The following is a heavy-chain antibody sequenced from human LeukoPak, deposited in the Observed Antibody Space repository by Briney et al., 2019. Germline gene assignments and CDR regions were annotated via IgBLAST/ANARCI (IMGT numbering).Heavy chain of an antibody. CDR2: ISSSTSYI. D-gene: IGHD2-15*01. CDR1: GFSFSSYN. V-gene: IGHV3-21*01. J-gene: IGHJ6*02. CDR3: ARDFNPGYCSGGGCVYGMDV. Sequence: PGGSLRLSCAASGFSFSSYNMNWVRQAPGKGLEWVSLISSSTSYIYFADSVRGRFTISRDNAKNSLYLQMNSLRAEDTAVYYCARDFNPGYCSGGGCVYGMDVWGQGTTVTVSS.